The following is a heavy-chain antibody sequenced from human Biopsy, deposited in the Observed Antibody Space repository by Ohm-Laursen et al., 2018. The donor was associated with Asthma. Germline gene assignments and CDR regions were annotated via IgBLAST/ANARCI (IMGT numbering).Heavy chain of an antibody. CDR3: ARGDSSGWSHYHFDY. CDR1: GFTVSRDH. J-gene: IGHJ4*02. Sequence: GSLRLSCAASGFTVSRDHMFWVRQAPGKGLEWVSVIYSGGTSDTADSVRGRFTISRDFYKNTLYLQMDSLRAEDTAVYYCARGDSSGWSHYHFDYWGQGTLVIVSS. V-gene: IGHV3-53*01. D-gene: IGHD6-19*01. CDR2: IYSGGTS.